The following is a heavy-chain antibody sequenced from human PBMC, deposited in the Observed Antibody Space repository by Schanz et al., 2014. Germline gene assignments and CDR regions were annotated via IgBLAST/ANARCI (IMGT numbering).Heavy chain of an antibody. CDR1: GYTFSDYG. CDR2: ISPYTGNT. Sequence: QVQLVQSGDEVKKPGASVKVSCKTSGYTFSDYGITWVRQAPGQGLEWVGWISPYTGNTHYFDKMEGRVTMTTDTSTSTAYMELRSLRSDDTAMYHCATMWGYCTATACQILEVLDVWGQGTMVTVSS. CDR3: ATMWGYCTATACQILEVLDV. J-gene: IGHJ3*01. V-gene: IGHV1-18*01. D-gene: IGHD2-8*02.